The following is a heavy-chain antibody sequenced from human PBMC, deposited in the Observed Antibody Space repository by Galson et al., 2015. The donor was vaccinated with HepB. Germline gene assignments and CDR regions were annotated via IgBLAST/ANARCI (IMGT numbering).Heavy chain of an antibody. CDR3: ARDNQNYYDSSGYYAPPAY. CDR2: ISAYNGNT. J-gene: IGHJ4*02. CDR1: GYTFTSYG. D-gene: IGHD3-22*01. V-gene: IGHV1-18*01. Sequence: SVKVSCKASGYTFTSYGISWVRQAPGQGLEWMGWISAYNGNTNYAQKLQGRVTMTTDTSTSTAYMELRSLRSDDTAVYYCARDNQNYYDSSGYYAPPAYWGQGTLVTVSS.